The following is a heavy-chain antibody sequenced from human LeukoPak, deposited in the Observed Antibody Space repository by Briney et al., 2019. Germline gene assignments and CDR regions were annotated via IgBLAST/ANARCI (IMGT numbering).Heavy chain of an antibody. D-gene: IGHD1-26*01. CDR2: ISSSGSTI. Sequence: PGGSLRLSCAASGFTFSSYEMNWVRQAPGKGLEWVLYISSSGSTIYYADSVKGRFTISRDNAKNSLYLQMNSLRAEDTAVYYCARISGSYYEGAFDIWGRGTMVTVSS. J-gene: IGHJ3*02. V-gene: IGHV3-48*03. CDR3: ARISGSYYEGAFDI. CDR1: GFTFSSYE.